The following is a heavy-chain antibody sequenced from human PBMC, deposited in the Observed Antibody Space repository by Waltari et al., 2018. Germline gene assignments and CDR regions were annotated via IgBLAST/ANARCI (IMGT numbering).Heavy chain of an antibody. CDR2: INPNRGGT. CDR1: GYTFTGYY. D-gene: IGHD3-3*01. J-gene: IGHJ4*02. CDR3: ARDPMYYDLIPFDY. Sequence: QVQLVQSGAEVKKPGASVKVSCKASGYTFTGYYMHWVRQAPGQGLEWMGRINPNRGGTNYAQKFQGRVTMTRDTSISTAYMELSRLRSDDTAVYYCARDPMYYDLIPFDYWGQGTLVTVSS. V-gene: IGHV1-2*06.